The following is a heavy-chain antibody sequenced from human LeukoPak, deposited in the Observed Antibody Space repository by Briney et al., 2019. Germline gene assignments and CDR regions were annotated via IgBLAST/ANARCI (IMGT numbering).Heavy chain of an antibody. D-gene: IGHD3-3*01. CDR3: AREGGFYRPLDY. V-gene: IGHV4-4*02. Sequence: ETESLICDVSGGSVTSTNWWTWLRQPPGKGLEWIGEVHLDRRTNYTPSLQSRLIMSVDLPENHISLKLTSVTAADTAVYYCAREGGFYRPLDYSGQGTLFTVSS. CDR1: GGSVTSTNW. J-gene: IGHJ4*02. CDR2: VHLDRRT.